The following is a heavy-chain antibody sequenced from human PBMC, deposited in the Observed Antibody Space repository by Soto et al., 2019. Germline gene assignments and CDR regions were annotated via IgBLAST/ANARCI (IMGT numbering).Heavy chain of an antibody. J-gene: IGHJ4*02. V-gene: IGHV4-30-4*01. CDR2: IYYSGST. D-gene: IGHD3-3*01. CDR1: GGSISSGDYY. CDR3: AGHSDFWSGFRSDY. Sequence: SETLSLTCTVSGGSISSGDYYWSWIRQPPGKGLEWIGYIYYSGSTYYNPSLKSRVTISVDTSKNQFSLKLSSVTAADTAVYYCAGHSDFWSGFRSDYWGQGTLVTVSS.